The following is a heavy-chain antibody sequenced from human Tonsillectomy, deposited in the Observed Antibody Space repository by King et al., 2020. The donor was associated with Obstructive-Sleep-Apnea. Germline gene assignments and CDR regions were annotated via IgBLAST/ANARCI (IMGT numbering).Heavy chain of an antibody. D-gene: IGHD6-19*01. CDR2: ISYDVSNK. J-gene: IGHJ3*02. V-gene: IGHV3-30*04. Sequence: VQLVESGGGVVQPGRSLRLSCAASGFTFSSYAMHLVRQAPGKGLDVGAVISYDVSNKYYADSVKGRFTISRDNSKNTLYLQMNSLRAEDTAVYYCARITHQQWLEYDAFDIWGQGTMVTVSS. CDR1: GFTFSSYA. CDR3: ARITHQQWLEYDAFDI.